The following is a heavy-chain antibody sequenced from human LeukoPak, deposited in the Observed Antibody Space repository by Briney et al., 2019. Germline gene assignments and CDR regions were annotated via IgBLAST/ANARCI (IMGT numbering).Heavy chain of an antibody. V-gene: IGHV3-33*01. CDR1: GFTFSSYG. CDR2: IWYDGSNK. D-gene: IGHD4-17*01. Sequence: PGGSLRLSCAASGFTFSSYGMHWVRQAPGKGLEWVAVIWYDGSNKYYADSVKGRFTISRDNSKNTLYLQMNSLRAEDTAVYYCARDRLYGDYYYFDYWGQGTLVTVPS. CDR3: ARDRLYGDYYYFDY. J-gene: IGHJ4*02.